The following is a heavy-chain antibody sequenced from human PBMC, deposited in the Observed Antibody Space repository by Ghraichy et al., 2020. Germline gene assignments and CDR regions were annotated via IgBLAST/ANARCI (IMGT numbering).Heavy chain of an antibody. CDR1: GFTFSSYA. V-gene: IGHV3-23*01. J-gene: IGHJ2*01. CDR2: ISGSGGST. Sequence: GGSLRLSCAASGFTFSSYAMGWVRQAPGKGLEWVSAISGSGGSTYYADSVKGRFTISRDNFKNTLYLQRNSLRAEDTAVYYCAKDKGSSWKNYWYFDLWGRGTLVTVSS. D-gene: IGHD6-13*01. CDR3: AKDKGSSWKNYWYFDL.